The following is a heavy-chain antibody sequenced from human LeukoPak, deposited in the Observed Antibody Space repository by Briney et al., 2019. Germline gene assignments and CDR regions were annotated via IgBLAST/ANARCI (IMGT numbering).Heavy chain of an antibody. V-gene: IGHV4-59*01. Sequence: SETLSLTCTVSGGSISSYYWSWIRQPPGKGLEWIGYIYYSGSTNYSPSLKSRVTISVDTSKNQFSLKLSSVTAADTAVYYCARGSHYYDSSGYLYYFDYWGQGTLVTVSS. D-gene: IGHD3-22*01. CDR3: ARGSHYYDSSGYLYYFDY. CDR1: GGSISSYY. J-gene: IGHJ4*02. CDR2: IYYSGST.